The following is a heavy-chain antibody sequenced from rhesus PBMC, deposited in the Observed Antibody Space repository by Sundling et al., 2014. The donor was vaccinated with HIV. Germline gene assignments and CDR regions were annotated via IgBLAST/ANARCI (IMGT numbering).Heavy chain of an antibody. CDR2: INTDGVIT. Sequence: EVQLLETGGGLVQPGGSLKLSCAASGFTFSSFAMSWVRQAPGKGLEWVSSINTDGVITYYADSVKGRFTISRDNSKNTLSLQMNRLRTEDTALYSCAKEIVAAGLGDALDSWGQGLRVTVSS. CDR3: AKEIVAAGLGDALDS. J-gene: IGHJ3*01. CDR1: GFTFSSFA. D-gene: IGHD6-31*01. V-gene: IGHV3-103*01.